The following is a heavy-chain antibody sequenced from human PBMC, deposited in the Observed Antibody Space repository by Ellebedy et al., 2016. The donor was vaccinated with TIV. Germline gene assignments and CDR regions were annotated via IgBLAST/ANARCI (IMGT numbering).Heavy chain of an antibody. Sequence: AASVKVSCKASGYTFTGYYMHWVRQAPGKGLEWMGGFDPEDGETIYAQKFQGRVTMTEDTSTDTAYMELSSLRSEDTAVYYCATTSMGGEAFDIWGQGTMVTVSS. CDR2: FDPEDGET. J-gene: IGHJ3*02. D-gene: IGHD2-15*01. V-gene: IGHV1-24*01. CDR1: GYTFTGYY. CDR3: ATTSMGGEAFDI.